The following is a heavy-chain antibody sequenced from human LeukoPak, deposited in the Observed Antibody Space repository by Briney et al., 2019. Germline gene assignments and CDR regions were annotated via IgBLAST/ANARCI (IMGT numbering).Heavy chain of an antibody. CDR2: ISGSGGST. Sequence: GGSLRLSCAASGFTFSSYAMSWVRQAPGKGLEWVSAISGSGGSTYYADSVKGRFTISRDNSKNTLYLQMNSLRAEDTAVYYCAGNSGYDSYYYYYGMDVWGKGTTVTVSS. J-gene: IGHJ6*04. V-gene: IGHV3-23*01. CDR3: AGNSGYDSYYYYYGMDV. D-gene: IGHD5-12*01. CDR1: GFTFSSYA.